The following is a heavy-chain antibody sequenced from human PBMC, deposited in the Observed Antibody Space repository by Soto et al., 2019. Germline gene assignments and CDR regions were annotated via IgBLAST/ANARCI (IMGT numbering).Heavy chain of an antibody. CDR3: AREGIAARRSYYYGMDV. Sequence: ASVKVSCKASGYTFTSYDMHWVRQAPGQRLEWMGWINAGNGNTKYAQKFQGRVTMTRDTSASTAYMELSSLRSEDTAVYYCAREGIAARRSYYYGMDVWGQGTTVTVSS. D-gene: IGHD6-6*01. CDR1: GYTFTSYD. J-gene: IGHJ6*02. CDR2: INAGNGNT. V-gene: IGHV1-3*01.